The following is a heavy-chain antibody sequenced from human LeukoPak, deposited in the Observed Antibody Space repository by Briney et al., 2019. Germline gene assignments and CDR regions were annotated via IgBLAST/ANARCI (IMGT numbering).Heavy chain of an antibody. V-gene: IGHV3-53*01. CDR3: ARARQWLVMRY. Sequence: PGGSLRLSCAASGFTVSSNYMSWVRQAPGKGLEWVSVIYSGGSTYYADSVKGRFTISRDNSKNTLYLQMNSLRAEDTAVYYCARARQWLVMRYWGQGTLVTVSS. J-gene: IGHJ4*02. CDR1: GFTVSSNY. CDR2: IYSGGST. D-gene: IGHD6-19*01.